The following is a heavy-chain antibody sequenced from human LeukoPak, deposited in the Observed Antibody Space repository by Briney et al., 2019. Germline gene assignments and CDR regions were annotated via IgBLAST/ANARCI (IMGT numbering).Heavy chain of an antibody. CDR2: IKSKTDGGTT. CDR3: TTLDYSNIFDY. CDR1: GFIFSNAW. D-gene: IGHD4-11*01. Sequence: GGSLRLSCAASGFIFSNAWMSWVRQAPGKGLEWVGRIKSKTDGGTTDYAAPVKGRFTISRDDSKNTLYLQMNSLKTEDTAVYYCTTLDYSNIFDYWGQGTLVTVSS. V-gene: IGHV3-15*01. J-gene: IGHJ4*02.